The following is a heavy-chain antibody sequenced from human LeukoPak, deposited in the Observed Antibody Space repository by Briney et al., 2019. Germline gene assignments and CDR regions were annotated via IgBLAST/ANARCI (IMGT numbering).Heavy chain of an antibody. D-gene: IGHD3-16*01. Sequence: ASVKVSCKASGYTFTSYDINWVRQATGQGLEWMGWINTNTGNAAYAQGLTGRSVFSLDTSVSTAYLEISSLKAEDTAVYYCARPMGRYYYYGMDVWGQGTTVTVS. CDR1: GYTFTSYD. V-gene: IGHV7-4-1*02. J-gene: IGHJ6*02. CDR3: ARPMGRYYYYGMDV. CDR2: INTNTGNA.